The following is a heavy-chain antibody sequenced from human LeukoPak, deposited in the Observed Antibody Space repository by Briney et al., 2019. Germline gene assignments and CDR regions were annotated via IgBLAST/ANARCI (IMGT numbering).Heavy chain of an antibody. D-gene: IGHD4-11*01. CDR2: IYHSGST. CDR1: GYSISSDYY. V-gene: IGHV4-38-2*02. CDR3: ARERLTTITTNGMDV. Sequence: SSETLSLTCNVSGYSISSDYYWGWIRQPPGKGLEWIGSIYHSGSTYYNPSLKSRVSMSVDTSKNQFSLKVISVTAADTAVYYCARERLTTITTNGMDVWGQGTTVTVSS. J-gene: IGHJ6*02.